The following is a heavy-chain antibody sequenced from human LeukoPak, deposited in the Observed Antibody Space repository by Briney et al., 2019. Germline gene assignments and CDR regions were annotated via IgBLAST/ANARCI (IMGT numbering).Heavy chain of an antibody. J-gene: IGHJ4*02. D-gene: IGHD3-22*01. CDR3: AREVMVFTMIVVVNPSDY. Sequence: SVKGRFTISRDNAKNSLFLQMNSLRADDTAVYYCAREVMVFTMIVVVNPSDYWGQETLVSVS. V-gene: IGHV3-21*01.